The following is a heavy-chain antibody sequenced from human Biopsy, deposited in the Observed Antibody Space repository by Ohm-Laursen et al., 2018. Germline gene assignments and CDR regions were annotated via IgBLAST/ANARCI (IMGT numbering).Heavy chain of an antibody. Sequence: WQTLSLTCAVSGDSVSNKDAAWNWIRRSPSRGLEWLGRTYYRSQWHSDYAVFVRSRITIKSDTSRNQFSLQLKSVTPDDTAVYFCARETPTGIPFNWFDPWGQGTLVTVSS. D-gene: IGHD1-1*01. J-gene: IGHJ5*02. CDR2: TYYRSQWHS. CDR1: GDSVSNKDAA. CDR3: ARETPTGIPFNWFDP. V-gene: IGHV6-1*01.